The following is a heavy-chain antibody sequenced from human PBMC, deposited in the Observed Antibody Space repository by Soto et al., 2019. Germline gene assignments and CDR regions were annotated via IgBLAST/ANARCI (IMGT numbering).Heavy chain of an antibody. CDR2: IYYSGSA. D-gene: IGHD3-9*01. V-gene: IGHV4-59*01. CDR3: ARGGHPHYYFLTGSPYWYFNL. J-gene: IGHJ2*01. Sequence: SETLSLTCTISGGSISGFYWGWIRQPPGKGLEWIGNIYYSGSANYDPSLRSRVTISLNTSKNQFSLKLTSVSAADTAVYYCARGGHPHYYFLTGSPYWYFNLCGRRTLVTVSS. CDR1: GGSISGFY.